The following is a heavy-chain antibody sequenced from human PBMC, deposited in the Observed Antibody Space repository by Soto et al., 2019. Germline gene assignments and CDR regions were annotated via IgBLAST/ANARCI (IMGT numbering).Heavy chain of an antibody. CDR3: TSSFVVVTAIAAS. CDR1: GFTFSDST. CDR2: IRNKANSYAT. J-gene: IGHJ5*02. V-gene: IGHV3-73*02. Sequence: EVQLVESGGGLVQPGGSLKLSCAASGFTFSDSTMHWVRQAPGKGLEWVGRIRNKANSYATAYAASVKGRFTVSRDDSKNTAYLQMNGLKTEDTAVYYCTSSFVVVTAIAASWGQGTLVTVSS. D-gene: IGHD2-21*02.